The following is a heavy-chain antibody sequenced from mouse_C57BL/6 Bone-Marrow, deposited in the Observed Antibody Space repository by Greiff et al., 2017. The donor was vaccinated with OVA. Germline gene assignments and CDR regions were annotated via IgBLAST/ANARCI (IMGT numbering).Heavy chain of an antibody. Sequence: LVESGPELVKPGASVKISCKASGYSFTDYNMNWVKQSNGKSLEWIGVINPNYGTTSSNQKFKGKATLTVDQSSSTAYMQLNSLTSEDSAGYYWAGATMVTRGAWFAYWGQGTLVTVSA. V-gene: IGHV1-39*01. J-gene: IGHJ3*01. CDR3: AGATMVTRGAWFAY. D-gene: IGHD2-2*01. CDR2: INPNYGTT. CDR1: GYSFTDYN.